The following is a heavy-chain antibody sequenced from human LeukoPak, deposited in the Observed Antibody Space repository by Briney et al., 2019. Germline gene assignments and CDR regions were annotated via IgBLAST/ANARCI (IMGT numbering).Heavy chain of an antibody. CDR1: GFTFSSYG. J-gene: IGHJ4*02. CDR3: ANSDMAR. D-gene: IGHD5-24*01. V-gene: IGHV3-30*02. CDR2: IRYDGSNK. Sequence: GRSLRLSCAASGFTFSSYGMHWVRQAAGTGLGWVAFIRYDGSNKYYAASVKGRFTISTDNSMDNLYLLMNSLRAEDTAVYYCANSDMARWGQGTLVTVSS.